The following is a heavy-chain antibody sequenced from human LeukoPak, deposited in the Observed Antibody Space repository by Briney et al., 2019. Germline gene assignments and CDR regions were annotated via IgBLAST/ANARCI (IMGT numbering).Heavy chain of an antibody. V-gene: IGHV3-7*03. CDR2: INQDGSEK. Sequence: GGSLRLSCAASGFTFNNYWMSWVRQAPGKGLEWVANINQDGSEKYYVDSVKGRFTISRDNAKNSLYLQMNSLRAEDTAVYYCATEVVVPGVGAIDVWGQGTMVTVSS. D-gene: IGHD2-15*01. CDR3: ATEVVVPGVGAIDV. J-gene: IGHJ3*01. CDR1: GFTFNNYW.